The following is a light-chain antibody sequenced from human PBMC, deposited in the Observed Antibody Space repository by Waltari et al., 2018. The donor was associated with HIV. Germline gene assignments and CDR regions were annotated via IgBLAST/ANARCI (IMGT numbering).Light chain of an antibody. V-gene: IGLV3-19*01. CDR3: NTRDRSGNHYV. Sequence: SSELTQDPVVSVALGQTVRITCQGDSLRSNYASWYQQRPGQDPLLVMYGTFNRPSGIPERFSGSKAGDIASLTITGAQAEDEADYFCNTRDRSGNHYVVGAGTTVTVL. CDR1: SLRSNY. J-gene: IGLJ1*01. CDR2: GTF.